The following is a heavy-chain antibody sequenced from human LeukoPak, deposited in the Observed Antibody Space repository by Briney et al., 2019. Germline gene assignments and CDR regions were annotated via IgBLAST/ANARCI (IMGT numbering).Heavy chain of an antibody. J-gene: IGHJ4*02. CDR3: ARADFDWLLLFDY. D-gene: IGHD3-9*01. Sequence: SETLSLTCTVSGGSISSYYWSWIRQPPGKGLEWIGYIYYSGSTNYNPSLKSRVTISVDTSKNQFSLKLSSVTAADTAVYYCARADFDWLLLFDYWGQGTLVTVSS. CDR2: IYYSGST. V-gene: IGHV4-59*01. CDR1: GGSISSYY.